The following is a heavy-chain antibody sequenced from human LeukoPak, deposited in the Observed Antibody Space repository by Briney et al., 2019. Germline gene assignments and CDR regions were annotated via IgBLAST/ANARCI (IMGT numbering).Heavy chain of an antibody. V-gene: IGHV3-23*01. CDR1: AFPFSNNV. D-gene: IGHD3-3*01. CDR2: LRGSDGST. J-gene: IGHJ4*02. CDR3: AKTFPYGTTWYGFCDY. Sequence: PGGSLRLSCAASAFPFSNNVMTWVRPAPGRGRNWRSALRGSDGSTYYADSVKGRFTISRDNSKNTLYLQMNSLRAEDTAVYYCAKTFPYGTTWYGFCDYWGQGALVTVSS.